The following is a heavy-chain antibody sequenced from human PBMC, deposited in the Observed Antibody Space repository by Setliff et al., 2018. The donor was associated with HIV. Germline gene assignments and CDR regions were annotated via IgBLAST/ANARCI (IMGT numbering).Heavy chain of an antibody. V-gene: IGHV1-69*11. CDR1: GGAFSDYG. CDR2: IIPLLGTA. J-gene: IGHJ5*02. Sequence: SVKVSCKASGGAFSDYGVSWVRQAPGEGLEWMGTIIPLLGTANYAQKFQGRLTITADGSTSTAYMELSGLRSADTAVYYCARAPAHEHASGWFSSSNRFDPWGQGTLVTVSS. D-gene: IGHD6-19*01. CDR3: ARAPAHEHASGWFSSSNRFDP.